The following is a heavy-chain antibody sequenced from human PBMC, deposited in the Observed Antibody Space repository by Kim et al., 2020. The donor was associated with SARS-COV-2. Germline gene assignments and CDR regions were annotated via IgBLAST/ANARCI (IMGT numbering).Heavy chain of an antibody. Sequence: GGSLRLSCAASGFTFSSYAMHWVRQAPGKGLEWVAVISYDGSNKYYADSVKGRFTISRDNSKNTLYLQMNSLRAEDTAVYYCASLGGITMIVVVTNDAFDIWGQGTMVTVSS. V-gene: IGHV3-30-3*01. CDR2: ISYDGSNK. D-gene: IGHD3-22*01. J-gene: IGHJ3*02. CDR3: ASLGGITMIVVVTNDAFDI. CDR1: GFTFSSYA.